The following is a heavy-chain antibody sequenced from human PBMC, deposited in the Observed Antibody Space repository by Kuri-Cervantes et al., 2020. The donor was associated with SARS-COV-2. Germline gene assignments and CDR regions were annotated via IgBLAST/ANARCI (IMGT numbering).Heavy chain of an antibody. Sequence: GESLKISCAASGFTFSSYAMSWVRQAPGKGLEWVSAISGSGGSTYYADSVKGRFTISRDNSKNTLYLQMNSLRAEDTAVYYCAKGPLGHYDFWSGSDYNWFDPWGQGTLVTVSS. V-gene: IGHV3-23*01. D-gene: IGHD3-3*01. CDR3: AKGPLGHYDFWSGSDYNWFDP. J-gene: IGHJ5*02. CDR1: GFTFSSYA. CDR2: ISGSGGST.